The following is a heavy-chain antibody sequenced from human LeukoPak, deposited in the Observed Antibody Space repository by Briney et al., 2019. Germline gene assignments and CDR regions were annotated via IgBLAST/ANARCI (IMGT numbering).Heavy chain of an antibody. CDR3: ASSDPYSSSPPD. J-gene: IGHJ4*02. V-gene: IGHV4-59*08. CDR2: IYYSGST. D-gene: IGHD6-13*01. CDR1: GGPISCFF. Sequence: SEALSLPLTCPGGPISCFFRRLVRQPPGEGLEWIGYIYYSGSTNYNPSLKSRVTISVDTSKNQFSLKLSSVTAADTAVYYCASSDPYSSSPPDWGQGTLVTVSS.